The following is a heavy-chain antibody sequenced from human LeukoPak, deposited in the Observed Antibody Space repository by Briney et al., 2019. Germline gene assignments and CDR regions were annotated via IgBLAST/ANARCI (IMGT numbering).Heavy chain of an antibody. D-gene: IGHD3-10*01. CDR2: INPNSGGT. CDR3: ARESYYYGSSNWFDP. J-gene: IGHJ5*02. Sequence: ASVKVSCKASGYTFTSYYMHWVRQAPGQGLEWMGWINPNSGGTNYAQKFQGRVTMTRDTSISTAYMELSRLRSDDTAVYYCARESYYYGSSNWFDPWGQGTLVTVSS. V-gene: IGHV1-2*02. CDR1: GYTFTSYY.